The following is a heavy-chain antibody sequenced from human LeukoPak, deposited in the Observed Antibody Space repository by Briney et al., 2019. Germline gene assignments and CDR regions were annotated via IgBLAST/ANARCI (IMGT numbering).Heavy chain of an antibody. CDR3: ARFLYGDYALDY. Sequence: GGSLRLSCAAPGFTFSSYEMNWVRQAPGKGLEWVSYISSSGSTIYYADSVKGRFTISRDNAKNSLYLQMNSLRAEDTAVYYCARFLYGDYALDYWGQGTLVTVSS. J-gene: IGHJ4*02. CDR1: GFTFSSYE. CDR2: ISSSGSTI. V-gene: IGHV3-48*03. D-gene: IGHD4-17*01.